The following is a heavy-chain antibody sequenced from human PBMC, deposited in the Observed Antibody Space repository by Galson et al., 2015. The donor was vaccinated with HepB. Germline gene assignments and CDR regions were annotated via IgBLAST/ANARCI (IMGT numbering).Heavy chain of an antibody. J-gene: IGHJ6*02. V-gene: IGHV3-66*01. CDR1: GFTFSSYA. D-gene: IGHD3-9*01. Sequence: SLRLSCAASGFTFSSYAMHWVRQAPGKGLEWVSLIYSGGSTSYADSIKDRFTISRDNPKNTLYLQMNSLRAEDTAVYYCARGSYDILTGYPDYYYYGMDVWGQGTTVTVSS. CDR2: IYSGGST. CDR3: ARGSYDILTGYPDYYYYGMDV.